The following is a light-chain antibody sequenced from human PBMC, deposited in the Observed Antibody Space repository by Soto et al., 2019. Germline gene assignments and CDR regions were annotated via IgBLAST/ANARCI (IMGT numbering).Light chain of an antibody. CDR3: MQGAHWPRT. CDR1: KSLLYSDGNTY. Sequence: DGVLTKSPLCLPVTLGQPATISGRSIKSLLYSDGNTYLPWFQQRPGQSPRRLIYRVSGRDAGVPDRFSGSCSGTDFTLKISRVEAEAVGVYYCMQGAHWPRTFCQGTKV. CDR2: RVS. J-gene: IGKJ1*01. V-gene: IGKV2-30*01.